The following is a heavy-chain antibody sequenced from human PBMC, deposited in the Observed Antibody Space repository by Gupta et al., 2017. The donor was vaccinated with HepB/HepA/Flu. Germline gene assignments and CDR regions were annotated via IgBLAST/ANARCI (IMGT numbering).Heavy chain of an antibody. CDR2: IYYSGST. V-gene: IGHV4-39*01. J-gene: IGHJ4*02. CDR1: GGSISSSSYY. CDR3: ARHQWLRNPIDY. Sequence: QLQLQESGPGLVKPSETLSLTCTVSGGSISSSSYYWGWIRQPPGKGLEWIGSIYYSGSTYYNPSLKRRVTISVDTSKNQFSLKLSSVTAADTAVYYCARHQWLRNPIDYWGQGTLVTVSS. D-gene: IGHD5-12*01.